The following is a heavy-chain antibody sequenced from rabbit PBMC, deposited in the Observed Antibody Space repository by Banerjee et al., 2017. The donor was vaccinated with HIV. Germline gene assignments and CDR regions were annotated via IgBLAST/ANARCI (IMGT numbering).Heavy chain of an antibody. CDR3: ARNVGYGGYNL. J-gene: IGHJ4*01. CDR1: GFTISSTDY. Sequence: QLLEESGGGLVQPEGSLALTCKASGFTISSTDYMCWVRQAPGKGLEWIGCIDTGSGNTYYASWAKGRFTISKTSSTTVTLQMTSLTAADTATYFCARNVGYGGYNLWGPGTLVTVS. CDR2: IDTGSGNT. V-gene: IGHV1S40*01. D-gene: IGHD2-1*01.